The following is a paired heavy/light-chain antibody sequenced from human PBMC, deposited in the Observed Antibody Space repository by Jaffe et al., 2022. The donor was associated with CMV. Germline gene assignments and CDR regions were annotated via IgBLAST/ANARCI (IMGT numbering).Heavy chain of an antibody. CDR2: ISHDGSDR. D-gene: IGHD2-8*01. Sequence: QVQLVESGGGVVQPGRSLRLSCVASGFTFSRYGMHWVRQAPGKGLEWVAVISHDGSDRYLVDSVKGRFTISRDNSKNTLHLQMDSLKIEDTAVYYCAKTDCTSIGCRLLDYWGQGTLVTVSS. CDR3: AKTDCTSIGCRLLDY. CDR1: GFTFSRYG. V-gene: IGHV3-30*18. J-gene: IGHJ4*02.
Light chain of an antibody. Sequence: DIQMTQSPSTLSASVGDRVTITCRASQSIDRWLAWYQQKPGKAPNLLIHQASNLQSGVPSRFSGSGSGTEFTLTISSLQPDDFATYHCQQYHIHSTFGQGTKVEIK. CDR1: QSIDRW. V-gene: IGKV1-5*03. J-gene: IGKJ1*01. CDR2: QAS. CDR3: QQYHIHST.